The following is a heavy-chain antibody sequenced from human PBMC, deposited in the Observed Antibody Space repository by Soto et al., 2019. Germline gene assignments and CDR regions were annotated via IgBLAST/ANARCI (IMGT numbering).Heavy chain of an antibody. CDR3: ARVVAATPQTWFDP. D-gene: IGHD2-15*01. V-gene: IGHV4-59*01. J-gene: IGHJ5*02. Sequence: SETLSLTCTVSGGSISSYYWSWIRQPPGKGLEWIGYIYYSGSTNYNPSLKSRVTISVDTSKNQFSLKLSSVTAADTAVYYCARVVAATPQTWFDPWGQGTLVTVSS. CDR2: IYYSGST. CDR1: GGSISSYY.